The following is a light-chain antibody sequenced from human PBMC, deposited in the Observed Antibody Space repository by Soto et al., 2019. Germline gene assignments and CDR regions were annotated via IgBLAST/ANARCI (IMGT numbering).Light chain of an antibody. Sequence: EIVMTQSPATLSVSPGERATLSCRASRSVTSNLAWYQQRPGQVPRLLIYGASTRATGVPARFSGSGSGTEFTLTISSLQSEDFAVYYCQQYNSWPPITFGQGTQLEI. CDR1: RSVTSN. J-gene: IGKJ5*01. V-gene: IGKV3-15*01. CDR2: GAS. CDR3: QQYNSWPPIT.